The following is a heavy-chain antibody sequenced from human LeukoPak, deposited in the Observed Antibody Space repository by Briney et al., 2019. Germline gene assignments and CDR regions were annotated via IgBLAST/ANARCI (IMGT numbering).Heavy chain of an antibody. Sequence: SQTLSLTCTVSGDSISSYYWSWIRQPPGKGLEWIGYIYYSGSIDYNPSLKSRVTISVDTSKNQFSLKVSSVTAADTAVYYCARHGPLYEYFSYNMAVWGQGTTVTVSS. V-gene: IGHV4-59*08. CDR1: GDSISSYY. CDR2: IYYSGSI. D-gene: IGHD5/OR15-5a*01. J-gene: IGHJ6*02. CDR3: ARHGPLYEYFSYNMAV.